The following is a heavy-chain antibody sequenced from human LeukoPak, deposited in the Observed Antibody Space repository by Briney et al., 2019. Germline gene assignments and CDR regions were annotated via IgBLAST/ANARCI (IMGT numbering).Heavy chain of an antibody. CDR3: AKGRITSTYDAFDI. Sequence: ASVKVSCKASGYTFTAFSLHWVRQAPGQGLEWMGWINPNSGDTTYPQMLQGRVTMPRDTSISTAYMELSSLRSDDTAIYYCAKGRITSTYDAFDIWGQGTMVTVSS. D-gene: IGHD2/OR15-2a*01. CDR1: GYTFTAFS. CDR2: INPNSGDT. V-gene: IGHV1-2*02. J-gene: IGHJ3*02.